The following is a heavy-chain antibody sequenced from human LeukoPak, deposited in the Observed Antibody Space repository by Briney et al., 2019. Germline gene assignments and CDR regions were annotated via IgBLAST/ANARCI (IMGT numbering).Heavy chain of an antibody. CDR3: ARDTPSRRDGYDFDY. Sequence: PSVKVSCKASGYTFTSYGISWVRQAPGQGLEWMGWISGYNGNTNYAQELQGRVTMTTDTSTSAAYMELRSLRSDDTAVYYCARDTPSRRDGYDFDYWGQGTLVTVSS. CDR2: ISGYNGNT. V-gene: IGHV1-18*01. J-gene: IGHJ4*02. CDR1: GYTFTSYG. D-gene: IGHD5-24*01.